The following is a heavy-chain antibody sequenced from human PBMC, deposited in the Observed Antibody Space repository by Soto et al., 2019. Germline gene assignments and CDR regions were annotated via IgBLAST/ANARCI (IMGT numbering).Heavy chain of an antibody. Sequence: SETLSLTCAVYGGTFSGYYWSWIRQSPGKGLEWIGEINHSGSTNYNPSLKGRVAISVDTSKNQFSLKVRSVTAADTAVFYCARGISMKVAVPGDAPDKYYFDYWGQGTLVTVSS. CDR1: GGTFSGYY. D-gene: IGHD3-22*01. CDR2: INHSGST. J-gene: IGHJ4*02. CDR3: ARGISMKVAVPGDAPDKYYFDY. V-gene: IGHV4-34*01.